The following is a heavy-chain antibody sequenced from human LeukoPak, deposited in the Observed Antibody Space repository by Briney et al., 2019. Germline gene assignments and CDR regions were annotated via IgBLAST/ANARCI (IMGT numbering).Heavy chain of an antibody. V-gene: IGHV1-46*01. CDR1: GYTFINYY. D-gene: IGHD2-15*01. J-gene: IGHJ4*02. CDR3: AREGYCSGGNCYSVDY. CDR2: INPSGDNT. Sequence: GASVKVSCKASGYTFINYYMHWVRQAPGQGLEWMGIINPSGDNTNYAQRFQGRVTMTRDMSTSTVYMELSSLRSEDTAVYFCAREGYCSGGNCYSVDYWGQGTLVTVSS.